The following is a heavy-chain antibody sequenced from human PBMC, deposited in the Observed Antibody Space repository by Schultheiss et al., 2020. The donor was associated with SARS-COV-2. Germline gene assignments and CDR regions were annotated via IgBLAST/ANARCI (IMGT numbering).Heavy chain of an antibody. CDR3: ARLRQRRWQQYDPWFFDY. V-gene: IGHV4-59*08. CDR2: IYSSGSA. D-gene: IGHD5-24*01. J-gene: IGHJ4*02. Sequence: SETLSLTCTVSGGSITNHYWSWIRQPRGKGLECIGYIYSSGSATYNPSLKTRVTISIDTSRTQFSLNVSSVTAADTAVYYCARLRQRRWQQYDPWFFDYWGQGLLVTVSS. CDR1: GGSITNHY.